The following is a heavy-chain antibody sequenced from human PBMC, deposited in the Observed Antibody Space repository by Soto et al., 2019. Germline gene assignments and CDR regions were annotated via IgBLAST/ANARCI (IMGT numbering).Heavy chain of an antibody. D-gene: IGHD3-22*01. J-gene: IGHJ4*02. CDR3: AGDLGPPARSILVVKGY. V-gene: IGHV1-3*01. CDR1: GYTFTTHG. CDR2: INAGNGNT. Sequence: ASVKVSCKASGYTFTTHGISWVRQAPGQRLEWMGWINAGNGNTKYSQKFQGRVTITRDTSASTAYMELSSLRSEDTAVYYCAGDLGPPARSILVVKGYWGPGTLVTLSS.